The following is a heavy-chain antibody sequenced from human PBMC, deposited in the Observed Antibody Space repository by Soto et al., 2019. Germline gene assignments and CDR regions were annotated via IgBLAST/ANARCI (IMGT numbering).Heavy chain of an antibody. V-gene: IGHV3-30*03. CDR3: VSGRGYGHASVPYS. CDR2: ISYDGSLQ. CDR1: GFAFSSYG. Sequence: QAQLVESGGGVVQPGRSLRLSCAASGFAFSSYGMHWVRQAPGTGLEWVAVISYDGSLQHYADSVKGRFTISRDNSQNMVLLQMSSLRAEDTAVYYCVSGRGYGHASVPYSWGQGTLVSVSS. J-gene: IGHJ4*02. D-gene: IGHD5-18*01.